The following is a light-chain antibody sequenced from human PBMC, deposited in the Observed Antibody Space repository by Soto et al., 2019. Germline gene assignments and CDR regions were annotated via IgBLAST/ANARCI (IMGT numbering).Light chain of an antibody. CDR2: DNI. Sequence: QSVLTQPPSVSAAPGQTVTISCSGSNSNIGTKNVCWYQQLPGTAPKLLIYDNIKRPSGIPDRFSASKSGTLATLAITGLQTGDEADYYCGTWDSSLSGGVFGGGTKLTVL. CDR1: NSNIGTKN. CDR3: GTWDSSLSGGV. V-gene: IGLV1-51*01. J-gene: IGLJ2*01.